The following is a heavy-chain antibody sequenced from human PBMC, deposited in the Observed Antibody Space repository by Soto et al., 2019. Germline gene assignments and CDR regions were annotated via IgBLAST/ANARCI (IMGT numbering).Heavy chain of an antibody. J-gene: IGHJ4*02. CDR1: GGSISNYY. CDR2: IYYGGST. Sequence: SETLSLTCTVSGGSISNYYWSWIRQPPGKGLEWIGYIYYGGSTNYNPSLKSRVTISVDTSKNQFSLKLSSVTAADTAVYYCARPTYNSGSPFDYWGQGTLVTVSS. D-gene: IGHD1-20*01. V-gene: IGHV4-59*01. CDR3: ARPTYNSGSPFDY.